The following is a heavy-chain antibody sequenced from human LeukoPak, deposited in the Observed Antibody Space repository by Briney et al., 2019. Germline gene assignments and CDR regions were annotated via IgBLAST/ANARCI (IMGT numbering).Heavy chain of an antibody. CDR1: GGSISSSH. D-gene: IGHD3-22*01. CDR2: TSHSGST. CDR3: ARGYYDARGDSNPFDI. V-gene: IGHV4-59*01. Sequence: SETLSLTCTVSGGSISSSHWSWIRQPPERGLEWIGYTSHSGSTNYKPSLKSRISISIDTSKNQFSLKLTSVTAADTAMYYCARGYYDARGDSNPFDIWGQGTMVTVSS. J-gene: IGHJ3*02.